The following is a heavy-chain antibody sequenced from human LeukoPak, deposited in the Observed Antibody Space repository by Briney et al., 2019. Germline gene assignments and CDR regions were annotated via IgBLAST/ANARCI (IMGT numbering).Heavy chain of an antibody. CDR1: GYTFTRYT. V-gene: IGHV1-69*13. Sequence: ASVKVSCKASGYTFTRYTMNWVRQAPGQGLEWIGGIIPIFDTSKYAQNFQGRVTISADESTDTAYMELSSLRSEDTAVYYCAVGEAIAVTGYYFDYWGQGTLVTVSS. D-gene: IGHD6-19*01. CDR2: IIPIFDTS. J-gene: IGHJ4*02. CDR3: AVGEAIAVTGYYFDY.